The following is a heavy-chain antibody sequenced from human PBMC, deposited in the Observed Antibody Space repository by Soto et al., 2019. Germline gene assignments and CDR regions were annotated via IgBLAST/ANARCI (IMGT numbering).Heavy chain of an antibody. J-gene: IGHJ3*02. CDR3: ARFAPGGWEGALAFDI. D-gene: IGHD6-19*01. Sequence: QVQLQESGPGLVKPSGTLSLTCAVSGGSISSSNWWSWVRQPPGKGLEWIGEIYHSGSTNYNPCLKSRVTISVDKSKHQSSLKLSSVTAADTAVYYCARFAPGGWEGALAFDIWGQGTMVTVSS. V-gene: IGHV4-4*02. CDR1: GGSISSSNW. CDR2: IYHSGST.